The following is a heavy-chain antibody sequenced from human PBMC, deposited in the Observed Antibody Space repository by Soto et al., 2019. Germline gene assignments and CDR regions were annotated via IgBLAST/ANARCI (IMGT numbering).Heavy chain of an antibody. CDR2: LSDSGDSI. CDR1: GFTFSSHA. CDR3: AKVSSSWYAGFFDL. Sequence: EVQLLESGGGLVQPGRSKRLSCTASGFTFSSHAMTWVRQAPGKGLEWVSGLSDSGDSIYYADSVKGRFTIYRDNSMNTLYLQMNTLRVEDTAVYYCAKVSSSWYAGFFDLWGQGTLVTVSS. D-gene: IGHD6-13*01. V-gene: IGHV3-23*01. J-gene: IGHJ4*02.